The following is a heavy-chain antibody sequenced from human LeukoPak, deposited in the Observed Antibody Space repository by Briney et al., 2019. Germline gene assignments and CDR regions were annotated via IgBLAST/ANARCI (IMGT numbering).Heavy chain of an antibody. V-gene: IGHV3-30*18. CDR3: AKEAKPWSGGGSFDY. CDR1: GFTFSRNG. CDR2: ISYDGSNK. D-gene: IGHD3-10*01. Sequence: GGSLRLSCTASGFTFSRNGMHWVRQAPGKGLEWVADISYDGSNKYYEDSVKGRFTISRDNSENTLFLQMNSLRTEDTAVYYCAKEAKPWSGGGSFDYWGQGTLVTVSS. J-gene: IGHJ4*02.